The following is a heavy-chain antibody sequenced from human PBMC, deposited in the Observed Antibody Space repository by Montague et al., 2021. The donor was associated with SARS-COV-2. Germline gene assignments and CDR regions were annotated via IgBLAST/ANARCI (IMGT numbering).Heavy chain of an antibody. CDR2: IYYSGST. CDR3: ASARITMIVVVDAFDI. V-gene: IGHV4-38-2*02. J-gene: IGHJ3*02. Sequence: SETRSLTCTVSGYSITHAYYWGWIRQPPGKGLEWIGYIYYSGSTYYNPSLKSRVTISVDTSKNQFSLKLSSVTAADTAVYYCASARITMIVVVDAFDIWGQGTMVTVSS. CDR1: GYSITHAYY. D-gene: IGHD3-22*01.